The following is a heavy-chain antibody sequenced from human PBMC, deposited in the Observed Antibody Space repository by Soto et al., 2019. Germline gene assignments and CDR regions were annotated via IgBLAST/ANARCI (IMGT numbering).Heavy chain of an antibody. CDR1: GGPFISYA. J-gene: IGHJ4*02. D-gene: IGHD5-12*01. CDR3: ARIRCVGCGYSFDY. Sequence: SAKVSCNASGGPFISYAIIWVRQAPGQGLEWMGGIIPIFGTANYAQKFQGRVTITADESTSTAYMELSSLRSEDTAVYYCARIRCVGCGYSFDYWGQGTLVTVSS. V-gene: IGHV1-69*01. CDR2: IIPIFGTA.